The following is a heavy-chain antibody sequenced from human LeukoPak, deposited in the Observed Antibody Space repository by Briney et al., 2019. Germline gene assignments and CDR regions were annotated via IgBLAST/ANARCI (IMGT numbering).Heavy chain of an antibody. CDR2: ISYDGSNK. J-gene: IGHJ4*02. CDR1: GFTFSSYG. V-gene: IGHV3-30*18. CDR3: AKDLSGSGSS. D-gene: IGHD3-10*01. Sequence: GRSLRLSCAASGFTFSSYGMHRVRQAPGKGLEWVAVISYDGSNKYYADSVKGRFTISRDNSKNTLYLQMNSLRAEDTAVYYCAKDLSGSGSSWGQGTLVTVSS.